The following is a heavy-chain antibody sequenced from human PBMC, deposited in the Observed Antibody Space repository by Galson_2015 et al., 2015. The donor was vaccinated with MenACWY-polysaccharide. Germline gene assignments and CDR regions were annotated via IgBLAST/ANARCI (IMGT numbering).Heavy chain of an antibody. J-gene: IGHJ4*02. CDR1: AFTLHRYI. V-gene: IGHV3-30*04. CDR3: AIEGGSSGRSGYFDP. Sequence: SLRLSCADSAFTLHRYIIHWVRQAPGEGLEWVAAMSHDGYSKYYIDSAKGRFTISRDSSNNVVHLQMDNLRPEDTAVYYCAIEGGSSGRSGYFDPWGQGTLVT. CDR2: MSHDGYSK. D-gene: IGHD6-19*01.